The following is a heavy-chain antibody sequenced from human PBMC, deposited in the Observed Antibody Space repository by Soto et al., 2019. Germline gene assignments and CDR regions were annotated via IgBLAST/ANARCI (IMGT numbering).Heavy chain of an antibody. CDR2: IYWDDDD. J-gene: IGHJ6*02. Sequence: QITLKESGPTLVKPTQTLTLTCTFSGFSLSTSGVGVAWIRQPPGKALEWLALIYWDDDDRYSPSLKNRVTITKDTSKNQVVLTMTNMEPADTATYFCAHSLGTVTAYYNGLDVWGQGTTVTVSS. V-gene: IGHV2-5*02. CDR3: AHSLGTVTAYYNGLDV. D-gene: IGHD4-17*01. CDR1: GFSLSTSGVG.